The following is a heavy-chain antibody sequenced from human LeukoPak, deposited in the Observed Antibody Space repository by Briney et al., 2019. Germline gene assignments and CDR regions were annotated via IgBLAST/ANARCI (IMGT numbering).Heavy chain of an antibody. V-gene: IGHV3-21*01. Sequence: TGGSLRLSCAASGFTFSSYAMSWVRQAPGKGLEWVSSISTTSSSSYIPYADSMKGRFTISRDNAKSSLYLQMNSLRAEDTAVYYCARVMAGYSYMDVWGKGTTVTVSS. CDR3: ARVMAGYSYMDV. CDR2: ISTTSSSSYI. CDR1: GFTFSSYA. J-gene: IGHJ6*03. D-gene: IGHD3-10*01.